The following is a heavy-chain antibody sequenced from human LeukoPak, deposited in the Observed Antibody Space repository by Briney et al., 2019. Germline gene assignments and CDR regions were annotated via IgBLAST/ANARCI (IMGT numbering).Heavy chain of an antibody. CDR1: GGTFSSYA. D-gene: IGHD2-15*01. CDR2: INPNSGGT. J-gene: IGHJ4*02. CDR3: ARGGSRPYCSGGSCFNDY. V-gene: IGHV1-2*02. Sequence: ASVKVSCKASGGTFSSYAISWVRQAPGQGLEWMGWINPNSGGTNYAQKFQGRVTMTRDTSISTAYMELSRLRSDDTAVYYCARGGSRPYCSGGSCFNDYWGQGTLVTVSS.